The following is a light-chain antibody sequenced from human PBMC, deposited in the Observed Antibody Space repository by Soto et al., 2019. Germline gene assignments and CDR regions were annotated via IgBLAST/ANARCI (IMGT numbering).Light chain of an antibody. V-gene: IGKV3-20*01. Sequence: ETVLTQSPGTLSLYPGERATLSCRASQSVSSNYLAWYQQKPGQAPRLLIYGASTRATGIPDRFSGSGSGTDFTLNISRLEPEDFAVYYCQQFCRSPPSWTFGQGTKVEIK. CDR3: QQFCRSPPSWT. CDR1: QSVSSNY. J-gene: IGKJ1*01. CDR2: GAS.